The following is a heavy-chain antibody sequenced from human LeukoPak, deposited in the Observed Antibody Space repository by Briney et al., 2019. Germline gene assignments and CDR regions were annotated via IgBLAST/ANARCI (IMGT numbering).Heavy chain of an antibody. V-gene: IGHV3-13*01. Sequence: PGGSLRLSCAASGFIFSKYDMHWVRLLTGKGLEWVSGIDRDGVTYYSGSVKSRFTMSRENGKNSVYLQLNSLRAGDTAVYYCAKDISRSRNYYYYGMDVWGQGTTVTVSS. D-gene: IGHD1-26*01. CDR2: IDRDGVT. CDR3: AKDISRSRNYYYYGMDV. CDR1: GFIFSKYD. J-gene: IGHJ6*02.